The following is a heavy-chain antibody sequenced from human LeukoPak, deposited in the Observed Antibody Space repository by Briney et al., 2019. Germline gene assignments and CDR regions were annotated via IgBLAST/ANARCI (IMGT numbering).Heavy chain of an antibody. D-gene: IGHD5-18*01. CDR2: INYSGST. CDR1: GASISSGNYY. J-gene: IGHJ4*02. V-gene: IGHV4-39*07. Sequence: SETLSLTCTVSGASISSGNYYWGWIRQPPGKGLEWMGSINYSGSTYHNPSLKSRVTISVDTSKNQFSLKLSSVTAADTAVFYCASGYSYDLFDYWGQGTLVTVSS. CDR3: ASGYSYDLFDY.